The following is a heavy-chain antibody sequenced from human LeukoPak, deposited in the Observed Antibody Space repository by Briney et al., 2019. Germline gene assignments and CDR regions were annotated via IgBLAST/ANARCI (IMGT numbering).Heavy chain of an antibody. CDR1: GFTFSDYY. V-gene: IGHV3-11*01. D-gene: IGHD4-23*01. CDR3: ARKEEYGGNSRAIDY. Sequence: PGGSLRLSCAASGFTFSDYYMSWIRQAPGTGLECISYISSSGSTIYYADSVKGRFTISRDNAKNSLYLQMNSLRAEDTAVYYCARKEEYGGNSRAIDYWGQGTLVTVSS. CDR2: ISSSGSTI. J-gene: IGHJ4*02.